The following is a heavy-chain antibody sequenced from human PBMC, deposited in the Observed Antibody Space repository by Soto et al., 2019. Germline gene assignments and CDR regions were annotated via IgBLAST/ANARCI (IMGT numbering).Heavy chain of an antibody. Sequence: EVQLVESGGGLVKPGGSLRLSCAASGFTFSNAWMRWVRQAPGKGLEWVGRIKTKTDGGTTDYAAPVKGRFTISRDDSKNTLYLQMNSLKTEDTAVYYCTTVPLATLAAVDYWGQGTLVTVSS. CDR2: IKTKTDGGTT. V-gene: IGHV3-15*01. CDR1: GFTFSNAW. D-gene: IGHD6-6*01. J-gene: IGHJ4*02. CDR3: TTVPLATLAAVDY.